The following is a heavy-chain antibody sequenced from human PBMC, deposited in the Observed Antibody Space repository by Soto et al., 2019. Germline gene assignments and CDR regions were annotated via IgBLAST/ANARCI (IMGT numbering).Heavy chain of an antibody. V-gene: IGHV5-51*01. Sequence: PGESLKISCKGSGYNFAGYWIAWVRQMPGKGLELMGIIYPSDSDTRYRPSFQGQVTISADKSISSAYLQWSRLRASDTAMYYCAGGRVSTRTFDYWGQGTPVTVSS. CDR2: IYPSDSDT. CDR1: GYNFAGYW. J-gene: IGHJ4*02. D-gene: IGHD1-1*01. CDR3: AGGRVSTRTFDY.